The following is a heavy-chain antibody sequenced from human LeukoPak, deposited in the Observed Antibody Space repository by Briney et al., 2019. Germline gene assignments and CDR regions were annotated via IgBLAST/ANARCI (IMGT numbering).Heavy chain of an antibody. D-gene: IGHD2-21*02. CDR3: ARFEGNCGGDCSMTHLDY. J-gene: IGHJ4*02. Sequence: KPGESLKISCKGSGYSFISYWIGWVRQMPGKGLEWMGIIYPGDSHTRYSPSFQGQVTISADKSNSTAHLHWSSLKASDTAMYYCARFEGNCGGDCSMTHLDYWGQGTLVTVSS. CDR2: IYPGDSHT. CDR1: GYSFISYW. V-gene: IGHV5-51*01.